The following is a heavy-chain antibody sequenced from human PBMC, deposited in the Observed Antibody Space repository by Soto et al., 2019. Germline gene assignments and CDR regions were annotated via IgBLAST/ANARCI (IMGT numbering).Heavy chain of an antibody. V-gene: IGHV3-11*01. CDR3: ARSYSSSWYVVP. Sequence: QVQLLESGGGLVKPGGSLRLSCAASGFTFSDYYMSWIRQAPGTGLEWVSYISSSGSTIYYADAVKGRFTISRDNAKNSLYLQMNSLRAEDTAVYYCARSYSSSWYVVPWGQGTLVTVSS. CDR1: GFTFSDYY. J-gene: IGHJ5*02. D-gene: IGHD6-13*01. CDR2: ISSSGSTI.